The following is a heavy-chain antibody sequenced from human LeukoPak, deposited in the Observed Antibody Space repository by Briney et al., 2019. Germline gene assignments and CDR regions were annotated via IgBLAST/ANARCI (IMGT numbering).Heavy chain of an antibody. CDR2: IFPGDSQT. CDR1: GYYFFGYW. CDR3: ARFNAPRFVDNWFDP. Sequence: GESLKISCKGFGYYFFGYWIGWVRRMPGKGLEWMGIIFPGDSQTYYSPSFQGQVTMSADKSINTAYLQWSSLKALDTAVYYCARFNAPRFVDNWFDPWGQGTLVTVS. V-gene: IGHV5-51*01. D-gene: IGHD2-8*01. J-gene: IGHJ5*02.